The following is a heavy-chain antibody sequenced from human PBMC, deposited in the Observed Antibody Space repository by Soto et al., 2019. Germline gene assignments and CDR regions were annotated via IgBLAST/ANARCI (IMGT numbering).Heavy chain of an antibody. J-gene: IGHJ4*02. Sequence: GASVKVSCKASGYTFTGYYMHWVRQAPGQGLEWMGWINPNSGGTNYAQKFQGWVTMTRDTSISTAYMELSRLRSDDTAVYYCARVSSSCGYKGHFHYYFDDWGQGTLVTVSS. CDR3: ARVSSSCGYKGHFHYYFDD. CDR1: GYTFTGYY. V-gene: IGHV1-2*04. CDR2: INPNSGGT. D-gene: IGHD6-13*01.